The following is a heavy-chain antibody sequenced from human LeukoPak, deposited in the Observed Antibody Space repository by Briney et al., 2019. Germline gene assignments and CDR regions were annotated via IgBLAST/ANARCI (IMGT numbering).Heavy chain of an antibody. V-gene: IGHV3-30*18. D-gene: IGHD1/OR15-1a*01. CDR1: GFTFSSYG. J-gene: IGHJ3*01. Sequence: PGGSLRLSCAASGFTFSSYGMHWVRQAPGKGLEWVAVISYDGSNKYYADSVKGRFTISRDNSKNTLYLQMNSLRVDDTAVYCAKVATPNTLDAFDVWGQGTMVTVSS. CDR2: ISYDGSNK. CDR3: KVATPNTLDAFDV.